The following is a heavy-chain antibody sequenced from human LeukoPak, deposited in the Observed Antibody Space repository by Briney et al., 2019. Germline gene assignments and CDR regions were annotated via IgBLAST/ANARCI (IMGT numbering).Heavy chain of an antibody. V-gene: IGHV4-59*08. J-gene: IGHJ4*02. Sequence: SETLSLTCTVSGGSFSSYYCSCIRQPPRTGLDLIGYVSYNWSTNYNPPLKSRVTISVDTSKIQFSLKLSSVTAADTAVYYCARHIMHTAMPAQYFDYWGQGTLVTVSS. CDR1: GGSFSSYY. D-gene: IGHD5-18*01. CDR2: VSYNWST. CDR3: ARHIMHTAMPAQYFDY.